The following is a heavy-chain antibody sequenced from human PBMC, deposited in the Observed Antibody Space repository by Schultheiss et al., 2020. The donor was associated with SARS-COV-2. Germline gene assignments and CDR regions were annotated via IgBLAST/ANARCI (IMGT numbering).Heavy chain of an antibody. Sequence: GGSLRLSCAASGFTFSSYGMHWVRQAPGKGLEWVAVISYDGSNKYYADSVKGRFTISRDNSKNTLYLQMNSLRAEDTAVYYCAKDTLYYYDSSGAGGYYGMDVWGQGTTVTVSS. J-gene: IGHJ6*02. CDR3: AKDTLYYYDSSGAGGYYGMDV. CDR2: ISYDGSNK. D-gene: IGHD3-22*01. CDR1: GFTFSSYG. V-gene: IGHV3-30*18.